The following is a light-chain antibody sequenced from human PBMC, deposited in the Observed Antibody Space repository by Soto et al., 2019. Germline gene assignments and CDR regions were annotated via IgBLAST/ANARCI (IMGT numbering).Light chain of an antibody. V-gene: IGLV2-11*01. CDR3: CSYAGSYTPRV. Sequence: QSVLTQPRSVSGSPGQSVTISCTGTSSDVGGYNYVSWYQQHPGKAPKLMIYDVSKRPSGVPDRFSGSKSGNTASLTISGLQAEDEADYYCCSYAGSYTPRVFGTGTRSPS. J-gene: IGLJ1*01. CDR2: DVS. CDR1: SSDVGGYNY.